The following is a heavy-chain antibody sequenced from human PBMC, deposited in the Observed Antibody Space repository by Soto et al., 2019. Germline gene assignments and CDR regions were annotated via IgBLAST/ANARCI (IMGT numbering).Heavy chain of an antibody. Sequence: QVQLVESGGGLVKPGGSLRLSCAASGFTFSDYYMSWIRQAPGKGLEWVPYISSSSSYTNYADSVKGRVTISRDNAKNSLYLQMNSVRAEDTAVYYCARVGEKWGEQQLVRGGFDYWGQGTLVTVSS. CDR3: ARVGEKWGEQQLVRGGFDY. D-gene: IGHD6-13*01. CDR2: ISSSSSYT. V-gene: IGHV3-11*06. J-gene: IGHJ4*02. CDR1: GFTFSDYY.